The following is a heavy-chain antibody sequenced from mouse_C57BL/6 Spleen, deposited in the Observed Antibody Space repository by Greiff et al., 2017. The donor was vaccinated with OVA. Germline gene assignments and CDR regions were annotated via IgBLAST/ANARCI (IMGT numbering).Heavy chain of an antibody. CDR2: IHPNSGST. V-gene: IGHV1-64*01. CDR3: ASPYDYSYAMDY. Sequence: QVQLQQPGAELVKPGASVKLSCKASGYTFTSYWMHWVKQRPGQGLEWIGMIHPNSGSTNYNEKFKSKATLTVDKSSSTAYMQLSSLTSEDSAVYYCASPYDYSYAMDYWGQGTSVTVSS. J-gene: IGHJ4*01. D-gene: IGHD2-4*01. CDR1: GYTFTSYW.